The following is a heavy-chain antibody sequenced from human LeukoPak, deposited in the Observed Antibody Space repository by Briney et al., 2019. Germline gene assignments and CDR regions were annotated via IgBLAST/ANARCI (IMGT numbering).Heavy chain of an antibody. D-gene: IGHD3-10*01. CDR1: GGSISSSSYY. J-gene: IGHJ5*02. CDR3: ARGTLLWFGEFIPSNVGVRVGFDP. Sequence: PSETLSLTCTVSGGSISSSSYYWGWIRQSPGKGLEWIGYIYHTGSTSYSPSLKSRVTISADTSQNQFSLKLSSVTAADTAVYYCARGTLLWFGEFIPSNVGVRVGFDPWGQGTLVTVSS. V-gene: IGHV4-61*05. CDR2: IYHTGST.